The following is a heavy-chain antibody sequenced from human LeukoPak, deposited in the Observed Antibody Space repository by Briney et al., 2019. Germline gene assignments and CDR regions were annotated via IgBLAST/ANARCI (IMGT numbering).Heavy chain of an antibody. D-gene: IGHD1-26*01. J-gene: IGHJ2*01. CDR1: GFTFSSYA. CDR2: ISYDGSNK. Sequence: GRSLRLSCAASGFTFSSYAMHWVRQAPGKGLEWVAVISYDGSNKYYADSVKGRFTISRDNAKYSLFLQMNSLRAEDTALYYCAKDMGTSGSPYWYFDLWGRGTLVTVSS. V-gene: IGHV3-30-3*01. CDR3: AKDMGTSGSPYWYFDL.